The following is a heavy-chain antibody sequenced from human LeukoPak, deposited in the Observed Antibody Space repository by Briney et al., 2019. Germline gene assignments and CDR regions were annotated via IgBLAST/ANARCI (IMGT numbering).Heavy chain of an antibody. CDR1: GFTFSNFA. V-gene: IGHV3-23*01. J-gene: IGHJ4*02. CDR3: AKSADGYSSIDY. Sequence: GGSLRLSCAASGFTFSNFAMTWVRQAPGEGLEWVSTISNSGGNTYYADSVKGRFTISRDNSENTLYLQMNGLRAEDTAVYYCAKSADGYSSIDYWGQGTLVTVSS. CDR2: ISNSGGNT. D-gene: IGHD3-22*01.